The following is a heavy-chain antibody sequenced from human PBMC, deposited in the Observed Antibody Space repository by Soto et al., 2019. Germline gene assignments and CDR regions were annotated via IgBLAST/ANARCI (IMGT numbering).Heavy chain of an antibody. CDR3: AKDTSSSPSYMDV. V-gene: IGHV3-23*01. J-gene: IGHJ6*03. Sequence: EVQVMESGGGSVQPGGSLRLSCAASGFTFSNFAMSWVRHAPGKGLEWVSEISGSTGTTYYADSVKGRFIISRDNSKNTLHLQRNSLRAEDTAVCYCAKDTSSSPSYMDVWGTGTTVTVSS. D-gene: IGHD2-2*01. CDR2: ISGSTGTT. CDR1: GFTFSNFA.